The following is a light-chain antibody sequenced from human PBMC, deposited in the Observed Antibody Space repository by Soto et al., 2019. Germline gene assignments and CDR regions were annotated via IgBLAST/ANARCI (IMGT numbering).Light chain of an antibody. CDR3: QQYYGTPYT. CDR2: WAS. Sequence: DIVMTQSPDSLAVSLGERATINCKSSRSVLYSANNKNHLGWYQQKSGQPPKLLFYWASTRESGVPDRCSGSGSGTDFTLTISSLQAEDVAVYYCQQYYGTPYTFGQGTKLEIK. V-gene: IGKV4-1*01. J-gene: IGKJ2*01. CDR1: RSVLYSANNKNH.